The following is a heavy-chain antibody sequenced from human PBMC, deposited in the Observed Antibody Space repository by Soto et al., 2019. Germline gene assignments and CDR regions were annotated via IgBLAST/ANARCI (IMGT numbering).Heavy chain of an antibody. CDR2: IDPSGGST. CDR3: ARDSGGMDV. J-gene: IGHJ6*02. V-gene: IGHV1-46*01. CDR1: GYTFTTYY. Sequence: ASVKVSCKASGYTFTTYYMHWVRQAPGQGLEWMGIIDPSGGSTTYAQKFQGRVTMTRDTSTSTVYMELISLRSEDTAVYYCARDSGGMDVWGQGTTVTVSS.